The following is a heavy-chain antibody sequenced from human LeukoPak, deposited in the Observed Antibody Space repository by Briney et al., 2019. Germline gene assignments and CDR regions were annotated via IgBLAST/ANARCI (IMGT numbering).Heavy chain of an antibody. J-gene: IGHJ4*02. Sequence: PSETLSLTCTISGGSFSDYYWSWIRQSPGKGLEWIGYIYHTGSTSHSPSLKSRVTISADTSQNQFSLKLSSVTAADTAVYYCASRKLGNDYWGQGTLVTVSS. D-gene: IGHD7-27*01. CDR1: GGSFSDYY. CDR3: ASRKLGNDY. CDR2: IYHTGST. V-gene: IGHV4-59*01.